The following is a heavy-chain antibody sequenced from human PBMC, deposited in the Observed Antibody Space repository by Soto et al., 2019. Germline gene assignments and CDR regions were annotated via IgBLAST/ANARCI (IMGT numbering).Heavy chain of an antibody. J-gene: IGHJ6*02. CDR1: GFTFSSYG. CDR3: AKDRDTAMDTGYYYGMDV. V-gene: IGHV3-30*18. CDR2: ISYDGSNK. D-gene: IGHD5-18*01. Sequence: VQLLESGGGLVQPGGSLRLSCAASGFTFSSYGMHWVRQAPGKGLEWVAVISYDGSNKYYADSVKGRFTISRDNSKNTLYLQMNSLRAEDTAVYYCAKDRDTAMDTGYYYGMDVWGQGTTVTVSS.